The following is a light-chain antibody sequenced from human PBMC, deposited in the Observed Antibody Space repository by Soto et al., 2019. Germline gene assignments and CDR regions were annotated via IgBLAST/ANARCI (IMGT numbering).Light chain of an antibody. Sequence: QSALTQPASVSGSPGQSITISCTGTSSDVGGYNYVSWYQQHPGKAPKLMIYAVTNRPSGVSNRFSGSKSGNTASLTISGLQAEDEADYYCSSYTGSSTPGVFGTGTKVTVL. J-gene: IGLJ1*01. CDR2: AVT. V-gene: IGLV2-14*01. CDR3: SSYTGSSTPGV. CDR1: SSDVGGYNY.